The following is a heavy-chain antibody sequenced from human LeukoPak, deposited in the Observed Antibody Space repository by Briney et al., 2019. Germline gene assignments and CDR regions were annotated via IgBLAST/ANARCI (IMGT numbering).Heavy chain of an antibody. CDR3: ARVDSSPRYYYYGMDV. Sequence: GGSLRLSCAASGFTVSSNYMSWVRQAPGKGLEWVSLTYSGGSTYYADSVKGRFTISRDNAKNSLYLQMNSLRAEDTAVYYCARVDSSPRYYYYGMDVWGQGTTVTVSS. V-gene: IGHV3-53*01. J-gene: IGHJ6*02. CDR1: GFTVSSNY. CDR2: TYSGGST. D-gene: IGHD4-11*01.